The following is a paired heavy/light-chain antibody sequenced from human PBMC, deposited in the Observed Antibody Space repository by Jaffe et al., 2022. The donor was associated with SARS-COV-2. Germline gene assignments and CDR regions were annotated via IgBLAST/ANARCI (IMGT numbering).Light chain of an antibody. Sequence: EIVLTQSPGTLPLSPGERATLSCRASQSVSGNSLAWYQQKPGQGPRLLVYGASSRATGIPDRFSGSGSGTDFTLTINRLEPEDFALYYCQEYGSSRAFGQGTKVEIK. CDR3: QEYGSSRA. CDR2: GAS. CDR1: QSVSGNS. V-gene: IGKV3-20*01. J-gene: IGKJ1*01.
Heavy chain of an antibody. V-gene: IGHV3-23*01. CDR3: AKGSRFSRPYYFDS. CDR1: GFTFSSYA. J-gene: IGHJ4*02. D-gene: IGHD3-10*01. Sequence: ELQLLESGGGLVQPGGSLRLSCAASGFTFSSYAMSWVRQAPGKGLEWFSAITDTGDDTYYADSVKGRFTISRDNSKNTLYLQMNSLRAEDAAVYYCAKGSRFSRPYYFDSWGQGTLVTVSS. CDR2: ITDTGDDT.